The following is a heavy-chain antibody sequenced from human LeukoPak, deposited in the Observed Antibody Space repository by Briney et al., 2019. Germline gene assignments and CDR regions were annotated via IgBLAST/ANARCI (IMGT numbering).Heavy chain of an antibody. J-gene: IGHJ4*02. V-gene: IGHV3-30*02. Sequence: PGGSLRLSCAASGFTFSSYGMHWVRQAPGKGLEWVAFIRYDGSNKYFADSVKGRSTISRDNSRNTLFLQMNSLRAEDTAVYYCAKDTHIGYGDPSALYDYWAREPWSPSPQ. CDR1: GFTFSSYG. CDR2: IRYDGSNK. CDR3: AKDTHIGYGDPSALYDY. D-gene: IGHD4-17*01.